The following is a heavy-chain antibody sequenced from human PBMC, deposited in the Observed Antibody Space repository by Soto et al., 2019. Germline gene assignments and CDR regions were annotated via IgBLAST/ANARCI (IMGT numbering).Heavy chain of an antibody. CDR1: GFSLSTDDVG. D-gene: IGHD6-6*01. V-gene: IGHV2-5*02. CDR2: IYCDDDK. CDR3: ARSKYSISSFDY. Sequence: SGPTLVNPTQTLTLTCTFSGFSLSTDDVGVGWSRQPPGKALDWRAVIYCDDDKRYSPSLKNRLTITKDTSKNQVLLTMTNMDPVDTATYFCARSKYSISSFDYWGQGALVTVSS. J-gene: IGHJ4*02.